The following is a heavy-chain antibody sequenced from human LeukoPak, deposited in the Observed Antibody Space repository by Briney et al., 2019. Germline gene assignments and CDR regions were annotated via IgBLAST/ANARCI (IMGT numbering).Heavy chain of an antibody. Sequence: GGSLRLSCAASGFTFSNYGMHWVRQAPGKGLEWVSSIRSSSSYIYYADSVKGRFTISRDNAKNSLYLQMNSLRAEDTAVYYCARDTMTSFDYWGQGTLVTVSS. D-gene: IGHD3-22*01. V-gene: IGHV3-21*01. CDR2: IRSSSSYI. CDR3: ARDTMTSFDY. CDR1: GFTFSNYG. J-gene: IGHJ4*02.